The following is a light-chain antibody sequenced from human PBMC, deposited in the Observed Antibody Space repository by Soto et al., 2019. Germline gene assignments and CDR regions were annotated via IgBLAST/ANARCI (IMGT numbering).Light chain of an antibody. V-gene: IGKV3-15*01. CDR3: QQYNNLIT. Sequence: EIVLTQSPGTLSLSPGEGATLSCRASQSVSSSYIAWYQQRPGQTPSLLIYGASTRATGIPARFSGSGSGTEFTLTISSLQSEDFAVYYCQQYNNLITFGQGTRLEI. CDR1: QSVSSS. J-gene: IGKJ5*01. CDR2: GAS.